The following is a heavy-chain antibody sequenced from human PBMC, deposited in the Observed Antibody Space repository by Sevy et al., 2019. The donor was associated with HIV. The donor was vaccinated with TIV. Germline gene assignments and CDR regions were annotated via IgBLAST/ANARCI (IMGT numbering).Heavy chain of an antibody. CDR2: IKQDGSEK. Sequence: GGSLRLSCAASGFTFTNYAMNWVRQAPGKGLEWVANIKQDGSEKYYVDSVKGRFTISRDNAKNSLYLQMNSLRAEDTAVYYCARDRLVVPAAAYYYYYGMDVWGQGTTVTVSS. CDR1: GFTFTNYA. CDR3: ARDRLVVPAAAYYYYYGMDV. D-gene: IGHD2-2*01. V-gene: IGHV3-7*01. J-gene: IGHJ6*02.